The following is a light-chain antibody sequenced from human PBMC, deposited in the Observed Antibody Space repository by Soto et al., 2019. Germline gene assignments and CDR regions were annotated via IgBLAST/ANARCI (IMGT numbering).Light chain of an antibody. CDR1: QDISNY. Sequence: DIQMTQSPSSLSASLGDRVTITCQASQDISNYLNWYQQKPGKAPKVVIYDASNLETGVPPRFSGTGSGTDFTFTISSLQPEDIATYYCQQYDNVPFTFGPGTTVDF. V-gene: IGKV1-33*01. CDR2: DAS. CDR3: QQYDNVPFT. J-gene: IGKJ3*01.